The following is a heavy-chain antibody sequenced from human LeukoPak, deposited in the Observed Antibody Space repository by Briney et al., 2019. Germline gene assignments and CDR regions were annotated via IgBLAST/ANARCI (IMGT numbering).Heavy chain of an antibody. Sequence: GGSLRLSCAASGFTFSSYGMHWVRQAPGKGLERVAFIRYDGSNKYYADSVKGRFTISRDNSKNTLYLQMNSLRAEDTAVYYCAKANGRDCSGGTCYSLDYWGQGTLVTISS. CDR1: GFTFSSYG. CDR2: IRYDGSNK. V-gene: IGHV3-30*02. CDR3: AKANGRDCSGGTCYSLDY. D-gene: IGHD2-15*01. J-gene: IGHJ4*02.